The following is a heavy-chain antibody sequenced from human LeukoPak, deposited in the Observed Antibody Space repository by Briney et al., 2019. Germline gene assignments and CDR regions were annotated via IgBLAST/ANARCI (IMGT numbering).Heavy chain of an antibody. CDR2: INHSGST. Sequence: SETLSLTCDVYGGSFSGYYWSWIRQPPGKGLEWIGEINHSGSTNYNPSLKSRVTISVDTSKNQFPLKLSSVTAADTAVYYCARGFRRYCSGGSCYFNWFDPWGQGTLVTVSS. J-gene: IGHJ5*02. CDR3: ARGFRRYCSGGSCYFNWFDP. D-gene: IGHD2-15*01. V-gene: IGHV4-34*01. CDR1: GGSFSGYY.